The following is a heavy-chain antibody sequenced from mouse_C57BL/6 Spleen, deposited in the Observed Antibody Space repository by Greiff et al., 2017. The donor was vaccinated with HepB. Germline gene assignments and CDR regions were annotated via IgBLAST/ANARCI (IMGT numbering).Heavy chain of an antibody. J-gene: IGHJ1*03. CDR2: IYPGDGDT. D-gene: IGHD1-1*01. CDR1: GYAFSSSW. V-gene: IGHV1-82*01. CDR3: ASYYGSSYHWYFDV. Sequence: VQLQQSGPELVQPGASVKISCKASGYAFSSSWMNWVKQRPGKGLEWIGRIYPGDGDTNYNGKFKGKATLTADKSSSTADMQLSSRTSEDSAVYFCASYYGSSYHWYFDVWGTGTTVTVSS.